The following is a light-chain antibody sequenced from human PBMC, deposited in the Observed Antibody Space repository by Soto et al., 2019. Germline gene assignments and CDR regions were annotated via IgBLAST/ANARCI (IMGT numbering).Light chain of an antibody. CDR1: SSDVGAYNY. CDR2: DVT. V-gene: IGLV2-14*03. CDR3: SSYTTSGTQV. Sequence: QSALTQPASVSGSPGQSIAISCTGTSSDVGAYNYVSWYQQHPGKAPKLMIFDVTNRPSGVSNRFSGSKSGDTASLTISGLQAEYEADYYCSSYTTSGTQVFGGGTKLTVL. J-gene: IGLJ2*01.